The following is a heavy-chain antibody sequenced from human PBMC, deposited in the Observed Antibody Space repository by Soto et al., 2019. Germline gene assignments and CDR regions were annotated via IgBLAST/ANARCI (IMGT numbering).Heavy chain of an antibody. CDR1: GFTFYNYG. D-gene: IGHD6-6*01. Sequence: QVQLVQSGAEVKKPGASVRVSCKASGFTFYNYGITWLRQAPGQGLEWMGWISADKGNTNYAQKLQGRVTMTRDTSLRTAYMELRSLRSDDTAVYYCASRSGQLPYYFDYWGQGTLVTVSS. J-gene: IGHJ4*02. CDR2: ISADKGNT. V-gene: IGHV1-18*01. CDR3: ASRSGQLPYYFDY.